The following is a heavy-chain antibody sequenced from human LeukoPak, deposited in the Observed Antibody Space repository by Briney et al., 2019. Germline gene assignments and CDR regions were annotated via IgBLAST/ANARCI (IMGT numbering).Heavy chain of an antibody. CDR3: ARDLGCSGSSCYYASDY. CDR2: INPDSGGT. J-gene: IGHJ4*02. CDR1: GYTFTGSY. Sequence: ASVKVSCKASGYTFTGSYIHWVRQAPGQRLEWMGWINPDSGGTNYAHKFQGRVTVTRDTSISTVYMELSRLRSDDTAVYYCARDLGCSGSSCYYASDYWGQGTLVTVSS. V-gene: IGHV1-2*02. D-gene: IGHD2-2*01.